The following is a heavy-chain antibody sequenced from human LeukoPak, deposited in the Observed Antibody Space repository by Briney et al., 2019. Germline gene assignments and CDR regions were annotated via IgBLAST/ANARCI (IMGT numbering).Heavy chain of an antibody. CDR1: GFTFSSYS. CDR2: ISSSSSYI. Sequence: GGSLRPSCAASGFTFSSYSMNWVRQAPGKGLEWVSSISSSSSYIYYADSVKGRFTISRDNAKNSLYLQMNSLRAEDTAVYYCARGYCSSTSCSELGHYWGQGTLVTVSS. CDR3: ARGYCSSTSCSELGHY. J-gene: IGHJ4*02. V-gene: IGHV3-21*01. D-gene: IGHD2-2*01.